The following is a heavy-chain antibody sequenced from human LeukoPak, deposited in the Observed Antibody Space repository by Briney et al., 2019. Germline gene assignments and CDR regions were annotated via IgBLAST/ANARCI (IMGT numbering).Heavy chain of an antibody. V-gene: IGHV3-23*01. J-gene: IGHJ3*02. Sequence: TGGSLRLSCAASGFTFSSYAMSWVRQAPGKGLEWVSAISSSGGSTFYADSVKGRFTISRDNSKNTLYLQMISLRAEDTAIYNCAKDLRIAVAGTVGGDALDIWGQGTMVTVSS. CDR2: ISSSGGST. CDR3: AKDLRIAVAGTVGGDALDI. D-gene: IGHD6-19*01. CDR1: GFTFSSYA.